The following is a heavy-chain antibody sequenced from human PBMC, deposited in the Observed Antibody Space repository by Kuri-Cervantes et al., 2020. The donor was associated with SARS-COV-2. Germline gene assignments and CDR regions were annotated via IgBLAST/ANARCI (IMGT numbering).Heavy chain of an antibody. CDR2: IYHSGST. CDR1: GGSISSGGYS. CDR3: VRETYYYDSSGYYYLYGMDV. Sequence: SETLSLTCAVSGGSISSGGYSWSWIRQPPGKGLEWIGYIYHSGSTYYNPSLKSRVTISVDTSKNQFSLKLSSVTAADTAVYYCVRETYYYDSSGYYYLYGMDVWGQGTTVTVSS. D-gene: IGHD3-22*01. J-gene: IGHJ6*02. V-gene: IGHV4-30-2*01.